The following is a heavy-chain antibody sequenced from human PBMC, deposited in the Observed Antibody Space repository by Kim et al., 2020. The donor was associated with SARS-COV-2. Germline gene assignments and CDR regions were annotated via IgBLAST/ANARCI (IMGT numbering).Heavy chain of an antibody. CDR3: ARKREGMDV. V-gene: IGHV1-3*01. Sequence: KGNTKYSQKFQGRDTITRDTSAGTAYMELSSLRSEDTAVYYCARKREGMDVWGKGTTVTVSS. CDR2: KGNT. J-gene: IGHJ6*03.